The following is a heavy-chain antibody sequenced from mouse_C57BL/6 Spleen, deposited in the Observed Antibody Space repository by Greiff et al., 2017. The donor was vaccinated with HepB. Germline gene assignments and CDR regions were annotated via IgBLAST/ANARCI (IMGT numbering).Heavy chain of an antibody. CDR2: IRNKANNHAT. CDR1: GYTFSDAW. Sequence: EVKLVESGGGLVQPGGSMKLSCAASGYTFSDAWMDWVRQSPEKGLEWVAEIRNKANNHATYYAESVKGRFTISRDDSKSSVYLQMNSLRAEDTGIYYCTREGYDYDQAWFAYWGQGTLVTVSA. CDR3: TREGYDYDQAWFAY. V-gene: IGHV6-6*01. D-gene: IGHD2-4*01. J-gene: IGHJ3*01.